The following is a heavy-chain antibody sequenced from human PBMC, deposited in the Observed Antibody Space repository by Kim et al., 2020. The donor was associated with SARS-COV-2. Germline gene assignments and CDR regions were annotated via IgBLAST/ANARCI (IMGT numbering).Heavy chain of an antibody. CDR2: LFHTGIT. CDR1: GDSLSSNAFY. D-gene: IGHD3-22*01. J-gene: IGHJ2*01. CDR3: ATIELYASDSSGPRYFDL. V-gene: IGHV4-39*07. Sequence: SETLSLTCTVSGDSLSSNAFYWGWIRQSPGRGLEWLGSLFHTGITYYNPSLSSRVTVSVDTSKTQFSPKLTSVTAADTAVYYCATIELYASDSSGPRYFDLWGRGTPVTVSS.